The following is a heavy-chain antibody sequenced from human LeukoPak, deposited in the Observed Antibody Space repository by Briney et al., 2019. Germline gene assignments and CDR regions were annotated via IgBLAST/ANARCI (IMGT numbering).Heavy chain of an antibody. CDR1: GFTFSSYS. CDR2: ISSSSSTI. Sequence: GGSLRLSCAASGFTFSSYSMNWVRQAPGKGLEWVSYISSSSSTIYYADSVKGRFTISRDNAKNSLYLQMNSLRAEDTAVYYCAKDPPQFCGGDCSGSFNLGGRATLVTVS. V-gene: IGHV3-48*01. J-gene: IGHJ2*01. D-gene: IGHD2-21*01. CDR3: AKDPPQFCGGDCSGSFNL.